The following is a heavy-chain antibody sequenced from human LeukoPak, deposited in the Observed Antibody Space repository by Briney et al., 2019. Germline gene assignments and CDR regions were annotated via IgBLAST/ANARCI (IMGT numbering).Heavy chain of an antibody. CDR3: ARGGEQQLVPLYYYYYYMDV. V-gene: IGHV4-59*01. CDR1: GGSISPYY. D-gene: IGHD6-13*01. J-gene: IGHJ6*03. Sequence: PSETLSLTCTVSGGSISPYYWSWIRQPPGKGLEWIGYVYYSGSTNYNPSLKSRVTISVDTSKNQFSLKLSSVTAADTAVYYCARGGEQQLVPLYYYYYYMDVWGKGTTVTVSS. CDR2: VYYSGST.